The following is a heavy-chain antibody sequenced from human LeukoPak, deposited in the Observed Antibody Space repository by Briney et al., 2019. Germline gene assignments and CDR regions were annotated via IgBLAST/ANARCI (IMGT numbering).Heavy chain of an antibody. CDR1: GFTFSSYG. CDR3: AKQGRIAASKAYVDDAFDI. V-gene: IGHV3-30*02. J-gene: IGHJ3*02. CDR2: IRYDGSNK. Sequence: PGGSLRLSCAASGFTFSSYGMHWVRQAPGKGLEWVAFIRYDGSNKYYADSVKGRFTISRDNSKNTVYLQMNSLRAEDTAVYYCAKQGRIAASKAYVDDAFDIWGQGTMVTVSS. D-gene: IGHD6-25*01.